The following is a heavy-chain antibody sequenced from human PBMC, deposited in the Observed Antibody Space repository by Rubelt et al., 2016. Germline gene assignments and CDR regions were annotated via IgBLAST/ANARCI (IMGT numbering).Heavy chain of an antibody. D-gene: IGHD5-24*01. CDR3: AKDPAGWLQLLSAFDI. V-gene: IGHV3-23*01. Sequence: EVQLLESGGGLVQPGGSLRLSCAASGFTFSSYAMSWVRQAPGKGLEWVSAISGSGGSTYYADSVKGRFTISRDNSKNTLYLQMNSLRAEDTAVYYCAKDPAGWLQLLSAFDIWGQGTMVTVSS. CDR2: ISGSGGST. J-gene: IGHJ3*02. CDR1: GFTFSSYA.